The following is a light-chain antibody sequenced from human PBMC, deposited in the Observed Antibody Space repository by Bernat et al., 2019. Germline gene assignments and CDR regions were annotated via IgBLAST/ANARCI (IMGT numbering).Light chain of an antibody. CDR2: ETS. J-gene: IGKJ5*01. Sequence: DIQMTQSPSSLSASVGDRVTITCRASQGISTHLAWYQQKPGLVPKLLIYETSSLQSGVPSRFSGSGSGTDFTLTISSLQPEDVATYYCQKSDSAPINFGQGTRLEIK. CDR3: QKSDSAPIN. V-gene: IGKV1-27*01. CDR1: QGISTH.